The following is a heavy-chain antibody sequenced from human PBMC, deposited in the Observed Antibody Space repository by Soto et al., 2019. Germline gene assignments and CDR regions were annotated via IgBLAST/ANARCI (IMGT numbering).Heavy chain of an antibody. V-gene: IGHV1-24*01. CDR3: ATIPPGIATPKIDSSGPRYFDY. D-gene: IGHD3-22*01. CDR1: GYTLTELS. Sequence: ASVKVSCKVSGYTLTELSMHWVRQAPGKGLEWMGGFDPEDGETIYAQKFQGRVTMTEDTSTDTAYMELSSLRSEDTAVYYCATIPPGIATPKIDSSGPRYFDYWGQGTLVTVSS. CDR2: FDPEDGET. J-gene: IGHJ4*02.